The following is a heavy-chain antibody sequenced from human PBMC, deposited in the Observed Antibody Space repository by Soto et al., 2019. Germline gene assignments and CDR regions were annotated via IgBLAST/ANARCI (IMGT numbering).Heavy chain of an antibody. J-gene: IGHJ6*02. CDR2: VFCKGGRT. Sequence: EVQLVESGGGLVQPGRSLRLSCAASGFTCEEHAMHWVRQVPGEGLEWVSGVFCKGGRTGYADSVKGRFTISRDNAKNALYLQMNSLRIEDTAVYYCVKDMTPGGADVWGQGTTVTVSS. D-gene: IGHD4-17*01. CDR3: VKDMTPGGADV. CDR1: GFTCEEHA. V-gene: IGHV3-9*01.